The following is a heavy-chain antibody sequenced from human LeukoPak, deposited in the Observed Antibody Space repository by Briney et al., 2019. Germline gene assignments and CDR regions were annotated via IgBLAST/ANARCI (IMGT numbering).Heavy chain of an antibody. V-gene: IGHV3-30-3*01. D-gene: IGHD3-22*01. J-gene: IGHJ4*02. CDR3: ARGYSSGYYYYFDY. CDR2: ISYDGSNK. CDR1: GFTFSSYA. Sequence: PGGSLRLPCAASGFTFSSYAMHWVRQAPGKGLEWVAVISYDGSNKYYADSVKGRFTISRDNSKNTLYLQMNSLRAEDTAVYYCARGYSSGYYYYFDYWGQGTLVTVSS.